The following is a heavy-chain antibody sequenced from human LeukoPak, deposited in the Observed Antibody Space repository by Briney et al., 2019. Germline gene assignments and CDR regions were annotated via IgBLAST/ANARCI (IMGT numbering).Heavy chain of an antibody. V-gene: IGHV4-39*01. CDR1: GGSISSSRYY. J-gene: IGHJ3*02. Sequence: SETLSLTCTVSGGSISSSRYYWGWVRQPPGRGPEWIGNIYNSANTHYNPSLKTRATMSVDTSKNQSCLKLNSVAAEDTGIYYCVRHSRSGYIGYENAFDIWGQGTMVTVSS. D-gene: IGHD5-12*01. CDR3: VRHSRSGYIGYENAFDI. CDR2: IYNSANT.